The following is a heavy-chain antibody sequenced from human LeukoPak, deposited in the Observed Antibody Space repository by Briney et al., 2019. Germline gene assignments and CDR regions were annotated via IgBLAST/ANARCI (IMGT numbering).Heavy chain of an antibody. Sequence: GGSLRLSCAASGFTFSGYAMSWVRQAPGKGLEWVSALDIGGSSTYYADSVKGRFTISRDNSKNTLHLQMNSLRAEDTAVYYCAKDLYSSGWYSPWYFDLWGRGTLVTVSS. CDR2: LDIGGSST. V-gene: IGHV3-23*01. CDR1: GFTFSGYA. J-gene: IGHJ2*01. D-gene: IGHD6-19*01. CDR3: AKDLYSSGWYSPWYFDL.